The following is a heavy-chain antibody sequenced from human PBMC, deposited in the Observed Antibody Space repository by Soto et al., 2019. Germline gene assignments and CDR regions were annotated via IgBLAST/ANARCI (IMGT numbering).Heavy chain of an antibody. CDR2: ISGSTGTT. D-gene: IGHD6-6*01. J-gene: IGHJ4*02. Sequence: EHVLESGGGLVQPGGSLRLSCEASGFMFNHYAMAWVRQTPGKGLEWVSVISGSTGTTYYADSVKGRFTISRDNSTNTVHLHKNSLRVEDSALYSCAKVIVLGSSTLEYWGPGTRVTVSS. V-gene: IGHV3-23*01. CDR3: AKVIVLGSSTLEY. CDR1: GFMFNHYA.